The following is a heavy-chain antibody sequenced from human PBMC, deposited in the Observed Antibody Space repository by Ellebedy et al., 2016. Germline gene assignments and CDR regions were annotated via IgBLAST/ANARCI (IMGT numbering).Heavy chain of an antibody. CDR1: GFPFSSYG. J-gene: IGHJ4*02. CDR2: ISYDGSKK. V-gene: IGHV3-30*18. CDR3: AKGARAYCGGGRCYPDY. D-gene: IGHD2-15*01. Sequence: GGSLRLSCAASGFPFSSYGMNWVRQAPGKGLEWVAVISYDGSKKYYADSVKGRFTISRDNSKNTLYLQMNSLRPEDTAVYYCAKGARAYCGGGRCYPDYWGQGTLVTVSS.